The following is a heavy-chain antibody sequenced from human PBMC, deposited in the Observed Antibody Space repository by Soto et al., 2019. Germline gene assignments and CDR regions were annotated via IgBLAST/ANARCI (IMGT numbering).Heavy chain of an antibody. CDR2: IYYSGST. D-gene: IGHD5-12*01. V-gene: IGHV4-30-4*01. CDR1: VGSISSGDYY. Sequence: PSESLSLTCTVSVGSISSGDYYWSWILQPPGKGLEWIGYIYYSGSTYYNPSLKSRVTISVDTSKNQFSLKLSSVTAADTAVYYCARGADIVATTTGYYYYGMDVWGQGTTVTVSS. J-gene: IGHJ6*02. CDR3: ARGADIVATTTGYYYYGMDV.